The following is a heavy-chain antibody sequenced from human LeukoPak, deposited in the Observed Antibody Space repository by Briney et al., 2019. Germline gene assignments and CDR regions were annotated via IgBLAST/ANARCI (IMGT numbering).Heavy chain of an antibody. D-gene: IGHD5-18*01. V-gene: IGHV3-74*01. CDR1: GLTFSDFW. J-gene: IGHJ4*02. CDR3: ATGHSYGYDY. CDR2: VKGDGRTT. Sequence: GGSLRLSCAASGLTFSDFWMHWVRQPPGKGLVWVALVKGDGRTTIYADSVKGRFTISRDNAKNTLYLQMNTLRADDSGVYYCATGHSYGYDYWGQGVLVTVSS.